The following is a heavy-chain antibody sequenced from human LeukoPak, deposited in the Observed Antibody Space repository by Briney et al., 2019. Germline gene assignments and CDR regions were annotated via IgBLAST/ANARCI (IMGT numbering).Heavy chain of an antibody. D-gene: IGHD3-3*01. CDR2: ISGSGGST. Sequence: GGSLRLSCAASGFTFSSYAMSWVRQAPGKGLEWVSAISGSGGSTYYADSVKGRFTISRDNSENTLYLQMNSLRAEDTAVYYCAKDRAAYYDFWSGYYELDYWGQGTLVTVSS. J-gene: IGHJ4*02. CDR3: AKDRAAYYDFWSGYYELDY. CDR1: GFTFSSYA. V-gene: IGHV3-23*01.